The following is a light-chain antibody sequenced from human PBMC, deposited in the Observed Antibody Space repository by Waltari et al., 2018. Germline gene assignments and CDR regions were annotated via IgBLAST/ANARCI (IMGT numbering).Light chain of an antibody. CDR3: LSGDDDNWV. Sequence: SYELTQLPSLSVSPGQTARITCSGDVLEVHFVDWYQQKPGQAPKLLIYEDNKRFPGTPERVSGATSGNTATLIISRVLSEDEADYYCLSGDDDNWVFGGGTKLTVL. V-gene: IGLV3-22*01. CDR2: EDN. J-gene: IGLJ3*02. CDR1: VLEVHF.